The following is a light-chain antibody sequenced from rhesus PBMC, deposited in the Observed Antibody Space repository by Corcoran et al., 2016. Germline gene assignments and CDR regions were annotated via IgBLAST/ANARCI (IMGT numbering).Light chain of an antibody. Sequence: DVVMTQSPLSLPLTPGQPASISCRSSQSLVHSDGKTYLHWIPQKPGQPPRRLIYHVSNRDSGVPDRFSGSGAWTDCTLKISRVEAEDVGVYYCMQDTPRPPTFGQGTKVEIK. V-gene: IGKV2S8*01. CDR1: QSLVHSDGKTY. CDR2: HVS. CDR3: MQDTPRPPT. J-gene: IGKJ1*01.